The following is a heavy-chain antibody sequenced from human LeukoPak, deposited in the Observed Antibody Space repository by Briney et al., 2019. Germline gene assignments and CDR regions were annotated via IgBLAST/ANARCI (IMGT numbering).Heavy chain of an antibody. V-gene: IGHV4-59*01. Sequence: SETLSLTCTVSGGSISSYYWSWIRQPPGKGLEWIGYIYYSGSTNYNPSLKSRVTISVDTSKNQFSLKLSSVTAADTAVYYCVRMYSGSYRWNDYYYYYYMDVWGKGTTVTVSS. J-gene: IGHJ6*03. CDR1: GGSISSYY. CDR3: VRMYSGSYRWNDYYYYYYMDV. D-gene: IGHD1-26*01. CDR2: IYYSGST.